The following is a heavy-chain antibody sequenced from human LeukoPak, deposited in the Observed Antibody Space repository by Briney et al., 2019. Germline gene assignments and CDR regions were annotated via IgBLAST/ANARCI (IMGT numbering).Heavy chain of an antibody. D-gene: IGHD3-3*01. J-gene: IGHJ4*02. CDR2: IYYSGST. CDR3: ARGPIFGVVTT. V-gene: IGHV4-59*01. CDR1: GGSISSYY. Sequence: SETLSLXCTVSGGSISSYYWSWSRQPPGKGLEWIGYIYYSGSTNYNPSLKSRVTISVDTSKNQFSLKLSSVTAADTAVYYCARGPIFGVVTTWGQGTLVTVSS.